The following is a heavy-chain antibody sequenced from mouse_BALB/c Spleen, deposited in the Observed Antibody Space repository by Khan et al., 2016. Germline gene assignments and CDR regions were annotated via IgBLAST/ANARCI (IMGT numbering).Heavy chain of an antibody. J-gene: IGHJ3*01. CDR3: ATWGYYGSAFAY. CDR2: ISHSGDS. Sequence: EVKLLESGPSLAKPSQTLSLTCSVTGDSITSGHWNWIRKFPGNKFDFMGYISHSGDSYYNPSLKSRISITRDTSKNQYYLQLNSVTTEDTATYYCATWGYYGSAFAYWGQGTLVTVSA. CDR1: GDSITSGH. V-gene: IGHV3-8*02. D-gene: IGHD1-2*01.